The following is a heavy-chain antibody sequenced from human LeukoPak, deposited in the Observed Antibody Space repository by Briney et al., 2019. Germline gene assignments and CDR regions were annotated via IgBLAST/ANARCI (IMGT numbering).Heavy chain of an antibody. Sequence: PSETLSLTCTVSGGSISGYYWSWFRQPPGKRLEWIAYIHYSGRTNYSPSLKSRVTMSVDTSKNQFSLKLSSVTAADTAVYYCARHADGGTYPLDYWGQGTLVTVSS. CDR2: IHYSGRT. D-gene: IGHD1-26*01. CDR3: ARHADGGTYPLDY. J-gene: IGHJ4*02. V-gene: IGHV4-59*08. CDR1: GGSISGYY.